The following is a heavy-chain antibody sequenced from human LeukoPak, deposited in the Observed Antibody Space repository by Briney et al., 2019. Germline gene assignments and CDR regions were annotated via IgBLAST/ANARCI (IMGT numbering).Heavy chain of an antibody. CDR1: GYTFTGYY. J-gene: IGHJ4*02. CDR3: ARDMPYYYDSSGYLGY. D-gene: IGHD3-22*01. V-gene: IGHV1-2*04. Sequence: ASVKVSCKASGYTFTGYYMHWVRQAPGQGLEWMGWINPNSGGTNYAQKFQGWVTMTRDTSISTAYMELSRLRSDDTAVYYCARDMPYYYDSSGYLGYWGQGTLVTVSS. CDR2: INPNSGGT.